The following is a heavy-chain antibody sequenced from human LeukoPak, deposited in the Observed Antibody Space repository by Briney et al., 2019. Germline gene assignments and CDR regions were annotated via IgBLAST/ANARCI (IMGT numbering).Heavy chain of an antibody. CDR3: AREGRSWDIVVVVAAPDAFDI. J-gene: IGHJ3*02. Sequence: ASVKVSCKASGGTFSSYAISWVRQAPGQGLEWMGIINPSGGSTSYAQKFQGRVTMTRDTSTSTVYMELSSLRSEDTAVYYCAREGRSWDIVVVVAAPDAFDIWGQGTMVTVSS. D-gene: IGHD2-15*01. V-gene: IGHV1-46*01. CDR1: GGTFSSYA. CDR2: INPSGGST.